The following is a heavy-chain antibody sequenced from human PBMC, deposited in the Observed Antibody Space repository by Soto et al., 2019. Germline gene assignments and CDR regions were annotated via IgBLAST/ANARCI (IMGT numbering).Heavy chain of an antibody. J-gene: IGHJ5*02. D-gene: IGHD4-17*01. CDR3: AKGTVTSFLNWFDP. Sequence: GGSLRLSCAASGFTFSSYAMSSVRQAPGMGLAWVSGISASGGSTYYADSVKGRFSISRDNSKNTLYLQMNSLRAEDTAVYYCAKGTVTSFLNWFDPWGRGTLVTVSS. CDR1: GFTFSSYA. CDR2: ISASGGST. V-gene: IGHV3-23*01.